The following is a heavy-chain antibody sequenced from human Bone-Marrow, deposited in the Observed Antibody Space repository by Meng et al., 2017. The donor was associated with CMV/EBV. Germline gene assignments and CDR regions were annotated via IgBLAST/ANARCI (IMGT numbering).Heavy chain of an antibody. CDR1: GYTFTGYY. D-gene: IGHD5-24*01. CDR2: INPNSGGT. J-gene: IGHJ4*02. V-gene: IGHV1-2*02. Sequence: ASVKVSCKASGYTFTGYYMHWVRQAPGQGLEWMGWINPNSGGTNYAQKFQGRVTITADKSTSTAYMELSSLRSEDTAVYYCARDTNGYNSIPFDYWGQGRLVTVSS. CDR3: ARDTNGYNSIPFDY.